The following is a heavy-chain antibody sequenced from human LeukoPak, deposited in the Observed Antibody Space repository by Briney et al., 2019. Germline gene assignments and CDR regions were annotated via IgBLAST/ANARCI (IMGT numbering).Heavy chain of an antibody. CDR2: IKQDGSKK. J-gene: IGHJ5*02. Sequence: GGSLRLSCAASGFTFSSNWMSWVRQAPGKGLEWVANIKQDGSKKYYVDSVKGRFTISRDNAKNSLYLQMNSLRAEDTAVYYCGTTPGIAAAGTSGWFDPWGQGTLVTVSS. CDR1: GFTFSSNW. V-gene: IGHV3-7*01. D-gene: IGHD6-13*01. CDR3: GTTPGIAAAGTSGWFDP.